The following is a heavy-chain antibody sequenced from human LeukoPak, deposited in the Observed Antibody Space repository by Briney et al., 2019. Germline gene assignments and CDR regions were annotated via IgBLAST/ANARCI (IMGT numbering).Heavy chain of an antibody. CDR1: GFTFSDYY. J-gene: IGHJ4*02. D-gene: IGHD3-10*01. V-gene: IGHV3-11*01. CDR2: ISSSGGST. Sequence: GGSLRLSCAASGFTFSDYYMSWIRQAPGKGLEWVSYISSSGGSTYYADSVKGRFTISRDNSKNTLYLQMNSLRAEDTAVYYCAKDRGITMVRGVIIADNDYWGQGTLVTVSS. CDR3: AKDRGITMVRGVIIADNDY.